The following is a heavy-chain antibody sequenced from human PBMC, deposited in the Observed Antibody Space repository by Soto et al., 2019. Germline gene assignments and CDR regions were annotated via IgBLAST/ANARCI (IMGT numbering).Heavy chain of an antibody. J-gene: IGHJ6*03. Sequence: SVKASCKSSGGTISSYAISWVRQAPGQGLEWMGGIIPIFGTANYAQKFQGRVTITADESTSTAYMELSSLRSEDTAVYYCARHFWSGYYRDMDVWGKGTTVTVSS. CDR2: IIPIFGTA. CDR3: ARHFWSGYYRDMDV. V-gene: IGHV1-69*13. D-gene: IGHD3-3*02. CDR1: GGTISSYA.